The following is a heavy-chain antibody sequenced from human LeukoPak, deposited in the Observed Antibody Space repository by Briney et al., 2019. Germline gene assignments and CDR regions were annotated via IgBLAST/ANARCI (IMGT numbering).Heavy chain of an antibody. V-gene: IGHV1-18*01. CDR3: ARDRGITMIVVGLFDH. J-gene: IGHJ4*02. CDR2: ISAYNGNT. D-gene: IGHD3-22*01. CDR1: GYTFTNYG. Sequence: ASVKVSCKASGYTFTNYGISWVRQAPGQGLEWMGWISAYNGNTNYAQKLQGRVTMTTDTSTSTAYMELRSLRSDDTAVYYCARDRGITMIVVGLFDHWGQGTLVTVSS.